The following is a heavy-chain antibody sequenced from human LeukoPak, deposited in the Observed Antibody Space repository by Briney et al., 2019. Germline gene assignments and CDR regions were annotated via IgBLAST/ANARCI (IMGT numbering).Heavy chain of an antibody. J-gene: IGHJ4*02. Sequence: GGSLRLSCAASGFTFSSYAMSWVRQAPGKGLEWVSSISGSGGSTLYADSVKGRLTIYRDNSKNTLYLQMNRLRAEDTAVYYCAKDKLAYCSGGSCYYFDCWGQGTLVTVSS. CDR1: GFTFSSYA. D-gene: IGHD2-15*01. CDR3: AKDKLAYCSGGSCYYFDC. V-gene: IGHV3-23*01. CDR2: ISGSGGST.